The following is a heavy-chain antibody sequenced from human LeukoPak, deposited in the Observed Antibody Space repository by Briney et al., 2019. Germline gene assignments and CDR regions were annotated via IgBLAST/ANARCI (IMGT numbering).Heavy chain of an antibody. CDR1: GGSISSGDYY. CDR2: IYYSGST. Sequence: PSQTLSLTCTVSGGSISSGDYYWSWIRQPPGKGLEWIGYIYYSGSTYYNPSLKSRVTISVDTSKNQFSLKLSSVTAADTAVYYCAGGVPAAPDDAFDIWGQGTMVTVPS. J-gene: IGHJ3*02. CDR3: AGGVPAAPDDAFDI. D-gene: IGHD2-2*01. V-gene: IGHV4-30-4*08.